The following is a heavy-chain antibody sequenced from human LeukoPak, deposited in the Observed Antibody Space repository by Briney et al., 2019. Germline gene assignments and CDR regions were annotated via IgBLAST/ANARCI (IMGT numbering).Heavy chain of an antibody. J-gene: IGHJ6*03. CDR1: GFTFSSYG. V-gene: IGHV3-30*02. D-gene: IGHD2-15*01. CDR3: AKAACGGSCYSHYSYYMDV. Sequence: PGGSLRLSCAASGFTFSSYGMHWVRQAPGKGLEWVAFIRYDGSNKYYADSVKGRFTISRDNSKNTLYLQMNSLRAEDTAVYYCAKAACGGSCYSHYSYYMDVWGKGTTVTVSS. CDR2: IRYDGSNK.